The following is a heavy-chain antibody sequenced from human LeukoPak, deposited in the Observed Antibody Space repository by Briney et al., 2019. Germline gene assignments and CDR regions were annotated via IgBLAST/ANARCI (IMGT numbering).Heavy chain of an antibody. CDR3: ARLPYDEPDY. D-gene: IGHD3-3*01. J-gene: IGHJ4*02. CDR1: GYTFTYYY. CDR2: ISPNSGGT. Sequence: ASVKVSCKASGYTFTYYYVHWVRQAPGQGLEWMGCISPNSGGTHYAQNFQGRVPMTRDTCISTAYMELSRLRSDDTAVSLCARLPYDEPDYWGEGTLVTVSS. V-gene: IGHV1-2*02.